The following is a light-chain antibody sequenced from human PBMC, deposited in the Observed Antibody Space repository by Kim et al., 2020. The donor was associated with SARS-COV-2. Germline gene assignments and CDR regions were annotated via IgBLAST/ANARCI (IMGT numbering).Light chain of an antibody. V-gene: IGLV1-47*01. CDR2: RNN. CDR1: GSNIGSNY. CDR3: AAWDDSLSAVV. Sequence: ELTQPPSASGTPGQRVTISCSGSGSNIGSNYVYWYQQLPGTAPKLLIYRNNQRPSGVPDRFSGSKSGTSASLAISGLRSEDEADYYCAAWDDSLSAVV. J-gene: IGLJ2*01.